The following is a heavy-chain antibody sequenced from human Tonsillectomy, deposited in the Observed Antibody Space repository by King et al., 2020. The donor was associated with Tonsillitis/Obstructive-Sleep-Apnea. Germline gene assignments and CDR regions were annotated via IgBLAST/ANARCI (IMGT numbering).Heavy chain of an antibody. CDR2: INHSGST. CDR3: ARVRGVRYPSSYYYMDV. V-gene: IGHV4-34*01. CDR1: GGSFSGYY. J-gene: IGHJ6*03. Sequence: VQLQQWGAGLLKPSETLSLTCAVYGGSFSGYYWSWIRQPPGKGLEWIGEINHSGSTNYNPSLKSRVTISVDTSKNQFSLKLSSVTAADTAVYYCARVRGVRYPSSYYYMDVWGKGTTVTVSS. D-gene: IGHD3-9*01.